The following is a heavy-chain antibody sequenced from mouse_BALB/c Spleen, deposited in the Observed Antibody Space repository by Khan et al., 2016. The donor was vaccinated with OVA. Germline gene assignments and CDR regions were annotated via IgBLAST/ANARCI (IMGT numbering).Heavy chain of an antibody. D-gene: IGHD1-1*01. CDR2: INPYNDGT. CDR1: GYTFTSYV. J-gene: IGHJ1*01. Sequence: VQLKQSGPELVKPGASVKMSCKASGYTFTSYVMHWVKQKPGQGLEWIGYINPYNDGTKYNEKFKGKATLTSDKSSSTANMEISSLTSEDSAVYYCVRKDYYDYWYFDVWGAGTMVTVSS. CDR3: VRKDYYDYWYFDV. V-gene: IGHV1S136*01.